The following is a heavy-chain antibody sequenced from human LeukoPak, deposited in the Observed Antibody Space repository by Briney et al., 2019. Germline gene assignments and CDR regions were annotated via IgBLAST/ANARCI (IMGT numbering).Heavy chain of an antibody. CDR1: GVSITSSTYF. V-gene: IGHV4-61*02. D-gene: IGHD1-1*01. CDR2: MDFSGST. J-gene: IGHJ4*02. Sequence: SETLSLTCSVSGVSITSSTYFWSRIRQPAGKALEWIGRMDFSGSTNYNPSLRSRVTLSLDTSKNQFSLKLSSVTAADTAVYYCARYSGTGYGMYYFDYWGQGTLVTVSS. CDR3: ARYSGTGYGMYYFDY.